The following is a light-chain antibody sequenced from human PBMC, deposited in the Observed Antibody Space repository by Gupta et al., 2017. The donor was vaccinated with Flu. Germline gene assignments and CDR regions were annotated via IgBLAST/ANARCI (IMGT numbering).Light chain of an antibody. CDR1: QSVSSSY. Sequence: ETELTQSPGTLSLSRGERATLSCRASQSVSSSYLAWYQQKPGQAPRLLIYGASSRATGIPDRFSGSGSGTDFTLTISRLEPEDFAVYYCQQYGSSPVTFGQGTKVEIK. J-gene: IGKJ1*01. V-gene: IGKV3-20*01. CDR3: QQYGSSPVT. CDR2: GAS.